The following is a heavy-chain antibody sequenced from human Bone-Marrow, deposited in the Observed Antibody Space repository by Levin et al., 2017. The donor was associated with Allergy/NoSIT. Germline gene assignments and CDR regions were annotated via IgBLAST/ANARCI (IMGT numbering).Heavy chain of an antibody. CDR1: GFTFSTYW. V-gene: IGHV3-7*02. CDR2: INQDGSGK. CDR3: ISKKVGH. D-gene: IGHD2/OR15-2a*01. J-gene: IGHJ4*02. Sequence: LSLTCAASGFTFSTYWVTWVRQAPGKGLEWVGNINQDGSGKNYVDSVKGRFTISRDNAKNSLYLQMNSLRAEDTAVYYCISKKVGHWGQGTLVTVSS.